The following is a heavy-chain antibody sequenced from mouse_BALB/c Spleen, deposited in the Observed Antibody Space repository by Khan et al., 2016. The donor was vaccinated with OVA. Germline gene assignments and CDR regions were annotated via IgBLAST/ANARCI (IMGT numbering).Heavy chain of an antibody. V-gene: IGHV1-26*01. CDR3: AFDGYFSAWFAY. CDR1: GYSFTGYY. CDR2: INPINGGT. J-gene: IGHJ3*01. D-gene: IGHD2-3*01. Sequence: VQLKQSGPDLVKPGASVKISCKASGYSFTGYYMHWVKQSHGKSLEWIGRINPINGGTSYNQKFKGKAILTVDKSSSTAYMELRSLTSEDSAVYYCAFDGYFSAWFAYWGQGTLGTVSA.